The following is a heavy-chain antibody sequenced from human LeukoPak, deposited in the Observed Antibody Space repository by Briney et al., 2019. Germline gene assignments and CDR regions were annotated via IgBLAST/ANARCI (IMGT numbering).Heavy chain of an antibody. D-gene: IGHD5-18*01. CDR3: AKRRITAMGRDYFHY. CDR1: GFTFSSYW. V-gene: IGHV3-7*01. J-gene: IGHJ4*02. Sequence: PGGSLRLSCAASGFTFSSYWMSWVRQAPGKGLEWVANIKQDGSEKYYVDSVKGRFTISRDNAKNSLYLQMNSLRAEDTAVYYCAKRRITAMGRDYFHYWGQGTLVTVSS. CDR2: IKQDGSEK.